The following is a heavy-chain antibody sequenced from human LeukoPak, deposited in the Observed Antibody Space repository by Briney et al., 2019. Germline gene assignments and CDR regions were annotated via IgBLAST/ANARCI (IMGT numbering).Heavy chain of an antibody. CDR2: ISYDGSNK. CDR3: ARDMHYYDSSAAGLIDY. D-gene: IGHD3-22*01. V-gene: IGHV3-30*03. CDR1: GFTFSSYG. J-gene: IGHJ4*02. Sequence: GGSLRLSCAASGFTFSSYGMHWVRQAPGKGLEWVAVISYDGSNKYYADSVKGRFTISRDNSKNTLYLQMNSLRAEDTAVYYCARDMHYYDSSAAGLIDYWGQGTLVTVSS.